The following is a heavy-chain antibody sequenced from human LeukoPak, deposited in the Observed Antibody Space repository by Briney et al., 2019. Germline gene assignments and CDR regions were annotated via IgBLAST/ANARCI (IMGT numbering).Heavy chain of an antibody. D-gene: IGHD2/OR15-2a*01. CDR3: ARVFYCGPLPCPMDV. CDR2: INAGNGNT. V-gene: IGHV1-3*01. Sequence: GASVKVSCKASGYTFTSYAMHWVRQAPGQRLEWMGWINAGNGNTKYSQKFQGRVTITRDTSASTAYMEPSSLRSEDTAVYYCARVFYCGPLPCPMDVWGQGTTVTVSS. J-gene: IGHJ6*02. CDR1: GYTFTSYA.